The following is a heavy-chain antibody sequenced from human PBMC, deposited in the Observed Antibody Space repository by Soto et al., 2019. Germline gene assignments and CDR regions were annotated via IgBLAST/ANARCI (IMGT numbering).Heavy chain of an antibody. D-gene: IGHD3-22*01. CDR1: GFTFSSYA. CDR2: ISYDGSNK. Sequence: LRLSCAASGFTFSSYAMHWVRQAPGKGLEWVAVISYDGSNKYYADSVKGRFTISRDNSKNTLYLQMNSLRAEDTAVYYCAREVVPDYYDSSGYDWFDPWGQGTLVTVSS. CDR3: AREVVPDYYDSSGYDWFDP. J-gene: IGHJ5*02. V-gene: IGHV3-30-3*01.